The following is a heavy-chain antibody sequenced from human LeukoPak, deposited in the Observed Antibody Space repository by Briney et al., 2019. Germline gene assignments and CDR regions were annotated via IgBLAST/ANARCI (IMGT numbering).Heavy chain of an antibody. CDR2: INHSGST. D-gene: IGHD6-19*01. Sequence: SETLSLTCAVYGGSFSGYYWSWIRQPPGKGLEWTGEINHSGSTNYNPSLKSRVTISVDTSKNQFSLKLSSVTAADTAVYYCATSGSGWSLDYWGQGTLVTVSS. J-gene: IGHJ4*02. CDR1: GGSFSGYY. V-gene: IGHV4-34*01. CDR3: ATSGSGWSLDY.